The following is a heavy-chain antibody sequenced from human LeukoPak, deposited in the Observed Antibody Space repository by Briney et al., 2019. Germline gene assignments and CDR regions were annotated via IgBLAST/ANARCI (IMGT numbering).Heavy chain of an antibody. CDR3: ARDPGSGYEEHFDY. J-gene: IGHJ4*02. D-gene: IGHD5-12*01. CDR1: GFTFSSSW. CDR2: IKEDGSEK. Sequence: GGSLRLSCAASGFTFSSSWMTWVRQAPGKGLEWVANIKEDGSEKYYVDSVKGRFTISRDNVKNSLYLQMNSLRAEDTAVYYCARDPGSGYEEHFDYWGQGTLVTVPS. V-gene: IGHV3-7*03.